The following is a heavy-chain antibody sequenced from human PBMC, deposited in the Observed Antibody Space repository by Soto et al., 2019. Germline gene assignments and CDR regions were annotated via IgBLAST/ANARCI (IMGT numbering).Heavy chain of an antibody. Sequence: EVQLVESGGGLVQPGGSLRLSCVVSGITFSTYRMHWVRQAPGKGLVWVSHIKSDGTVTHYTDSVRGRFIISRDNAKNTLFQQMNSLRAEDTAVYYCARENYDFWSGYYLDYWGQGTLVTVSS. CDR3: ARENYDFWSGYYLDY. D-gene: IGHD3-3*01. V-gene: IGHV3-74*01. CDR1: GITFSTYR. J-gene: IGHJ4*02. CDR2: IKSDGTVT.